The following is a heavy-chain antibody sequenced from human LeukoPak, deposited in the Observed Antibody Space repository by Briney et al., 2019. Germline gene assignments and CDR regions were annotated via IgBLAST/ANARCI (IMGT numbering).Heavy chain of an antibody. CDR2: IYYSGTT. J-gene: IGHJ4*02. CDR1: GGSVSSSSYY. Sequence: SETLSLTCTVSGGSVSSSSYYWGWIRQPPGKGLEWIGRIYYSGTTYYNPSLKSRVTISVDTSKNQFSLKLRSVTAADTAVYYCARHSQYSYGLLYFFDFWGQGTLVTVSS. V-gene: IGHV4-39*01. D-gene: IGHD5-18*01. CDR3: ARHSQYSYGLLYFFDF.